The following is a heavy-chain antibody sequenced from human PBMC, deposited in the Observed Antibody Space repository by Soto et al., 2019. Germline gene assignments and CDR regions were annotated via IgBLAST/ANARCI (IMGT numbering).Heavy chain of an antibody. Sequence: EVQLVQSGAEVKKPGESLKISYKGSGYSFSNYWIGWVRQMPGKGLEWMGIIYPGDSNTNYSPSIQGQVTISADRSTSTAYLQWSSLRASDTAMYYRASHYATSGYFAFDNSGHGTLVTVSS. V-gene: IGHV5-51*03. CDR2: IYPGDSNT. CDR1: GYSFSNYW. D-gene: IGHD3-22*01. J-gene: IGHJ4*01. CDR3: ASHYATSGYFAFDN.